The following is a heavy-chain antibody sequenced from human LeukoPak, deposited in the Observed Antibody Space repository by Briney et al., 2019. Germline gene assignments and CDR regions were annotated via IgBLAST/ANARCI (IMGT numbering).Heavy chain of an antibody. J-gene: IGHJ4*02. CDR2: IYPGDSDT. CDR3: ARRSSIATRLFDY. V-gene: IGHV5-51*01. CDR1: GYSFTSYW. D-gene: IGHD6-6*01. Sequence: GESLKISCKGSGYSFTSYWISWVRQMPGKGLEWMGIIYPGDSDTRYSPSFQGQVTISADKSIFTAYLQWSSLKASDTAMYYCARRSSIATRLFDYWGQGTLVTVSS.